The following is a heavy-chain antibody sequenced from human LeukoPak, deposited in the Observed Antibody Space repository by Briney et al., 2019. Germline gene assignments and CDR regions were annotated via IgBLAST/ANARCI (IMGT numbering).Heavy chain of an antibody. V-gene: IGHV3-23*01. CDR1: GFTFSNYA. J-gene: IGHJ4*02. CDR3: AKWGDYDVLTGYYDPDY. Sequence: GGSLRLSCAASGFTFSNYAMSWVRQAPGKGLEWVSAITGSGGSTYYADSVEGRFTICRDNSKNTLYLQMNSLRAEDTAVYYCAKWGDYDVLTGYYDPDYWGQGTLVTVSS. CDR2: ITGSGGST. D-gene: IGHD3-9*01.